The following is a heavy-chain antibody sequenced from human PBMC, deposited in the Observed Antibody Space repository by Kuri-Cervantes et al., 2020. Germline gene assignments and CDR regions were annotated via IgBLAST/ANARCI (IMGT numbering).Heavy chain of an antibody. V-gene: IGHV3-33*08. CDR3: ARDRLELGYTIGQTDY. D-gene: IGHD1-7*01. Sequence: GESLKISCVGSGLTFSSYGMHWVRQAPGKGLEWVAVIWYDGSNKYYADSVKGRFTISRDNSKNTLYLQMNSLRAEDTAVYYCARDRLELGYTIGQTDYWGQGALVTVSS. CDR1: GLTFSSYG. CDR2: IWYDGSNK. J-gene: IGHJ4*02.